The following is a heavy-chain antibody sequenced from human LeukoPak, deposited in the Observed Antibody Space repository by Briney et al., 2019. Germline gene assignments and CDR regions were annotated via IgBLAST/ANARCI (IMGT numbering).Heavy chain of an antibody. CDR2: TRNSDNNM. J-gene: IGHJ3*02. CDR1: GFTFSDYN. Sequence: GGSLRLSCAASGFTFSDYNMGWLRQAPGKGLEWVSYTRNSDNNMFYADSVKGRFTISRDNAKYSVYLQMNSLRAEDTAVYYCARRIAGDGSHAFDIWGQGTMVTVSS. V-gene: IGHV3-11*01. D-gene: IGHD6-19*01. CDR3: ARRIAGDGSHAFDI.